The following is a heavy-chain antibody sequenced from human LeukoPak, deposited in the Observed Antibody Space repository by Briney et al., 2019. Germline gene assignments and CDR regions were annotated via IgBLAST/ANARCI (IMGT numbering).Heavy chain of an antibody. CDR3: ARGKSTSGWEPFDY. CDR1: GYTFTGYY. J-gene: IGHJ4*02. CDR2: INPNSGGT. Sequence: GASVKVSCKASGYTFTGYYIHWVRQAPGQGLEWMGWINPNSGGTNYAQKFQGRVTMTRDTSISTAYMELSRLRSDDTAVYYCARGKSTSGWEPFDYWGQGTLVTVSS. V-gene: IGHV1-2*02. D-gene: IGHD6-19*01.